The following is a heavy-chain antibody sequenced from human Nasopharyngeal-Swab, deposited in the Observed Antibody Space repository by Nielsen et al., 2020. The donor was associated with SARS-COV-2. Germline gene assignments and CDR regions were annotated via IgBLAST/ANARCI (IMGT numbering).Heavy chain of an antibody. CDR3: ARQGGIAAAKYNWFDP. D-gene: IGHD6-13*01. V-gene: IGHV5-10-1*01. CDR2: IDPSDSYT. J-gene: IGHJ5*02. Sequence: VRQMPGKGLEWMGRIDPSDSYTNYSPSFQGHVTISADKSISTAYLQWSSLKASGTAMYYCARQGGIAAAKYNWFDPWGQGTLVTVSS.